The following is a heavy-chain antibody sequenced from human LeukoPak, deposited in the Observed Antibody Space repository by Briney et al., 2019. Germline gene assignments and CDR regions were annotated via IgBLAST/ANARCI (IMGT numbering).Heavy chain of an antibody. CDR3: ARGKMYDFWSGYYHY. CDR1: GGTFSSYA. CDR2: IIPIFGTA. J-gene: IGHJ4*02. D-gene: IGHD3-3*01. Sequence: SVKVSCKASGGTFSSYAISWVRQAPGQGLEWMGGIIPIFGTANYAQKFQGRVTITTDESTSTACMELSSLRSEDTAVYYCARGKMYDFWSGYYHYWGQGTLVTVSS. V-gene: IGHV1-69*05.